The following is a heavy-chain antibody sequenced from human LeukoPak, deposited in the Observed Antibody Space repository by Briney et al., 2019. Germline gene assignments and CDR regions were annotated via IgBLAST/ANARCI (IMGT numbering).Heavy chain of an antibody. CDR1: GFTFSSYG. CDR2: IWYDGSNK. CDR3: AKNGDYVFVIDY. V-gene: IGHV3-33*06. J-gene: IGHJ4*02. Sequence: PGRSLRLSCAASGFTFSSYGMHWVRQAPGKGLEWVAVIWYDGSNKYYADSVKGRFTISRDNSKNTLYLQMNSLRAEDTAVYYCAKNGDYVFVIDYWGQGTQVTVSS. D-gene: IGHD4-17*01.